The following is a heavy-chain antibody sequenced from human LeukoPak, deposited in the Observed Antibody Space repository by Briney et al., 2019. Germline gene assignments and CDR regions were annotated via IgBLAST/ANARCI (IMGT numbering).Heavy chain of an antibody. CDR1: GGSFSGYY. CDR3: AGSTYYDILTGYSLFDY. D-gene: IGHD3-9*01. Sequence: SETLSLTCAVYGGSFSGYYWSWIRQPPGKGLEWIGEINHSGSTNYNPSLKSRVTISVDTPKNQFSLKLSSVTAADTAVYYCAGSTYYDILTGYSLFDYWGQGTLVTVSS. V-gene: IGHV4-34*01. J-gene: IGHJ4*02. CDR2: INHSGST.